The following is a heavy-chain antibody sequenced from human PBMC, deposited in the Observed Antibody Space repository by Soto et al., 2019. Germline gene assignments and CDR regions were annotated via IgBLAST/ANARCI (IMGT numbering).Heavy chain of an antibody. CDR3: AGRGFKMVFDY. V-gene: IGHV1-69*13. D-gene: IGHD2-8*01. Sequence: SVKVSCKASGGTFSSYAISWVRQAPGQGLEWMGGIIPIFGTANYAQKFQGRVTITADESTSTAYMELSSLRSEDTAMYYCAGRGFKMVFDYWGQGTLVTVSS. J-gene: IGHJ4*02. CDR2: IIPIFGTA. CDR1: GGTFSSYA.